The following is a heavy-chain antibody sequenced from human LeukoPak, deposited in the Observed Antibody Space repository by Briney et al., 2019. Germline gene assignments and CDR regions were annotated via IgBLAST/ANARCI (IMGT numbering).Heavy chain of an antibody. V-gene: IGHV4-59*01. Sequence: SETLSLTCTVSGGSISSYYWSWIRQPPGKGLEWIGYIYYSGSTNYNPSLKSRVTISVGTSKNQFSLKLSSVTAADTAVYYCARLDGYSYGYSYYYYMDVWGKGTTVTVSS. CDR2: IYYSGST. D-gene: IGHD5-18*01. CDR3: ARLDGYSYGYSYYYYMDV. CDR1: GGSISSYY. J-gene: IGHJ6*03.